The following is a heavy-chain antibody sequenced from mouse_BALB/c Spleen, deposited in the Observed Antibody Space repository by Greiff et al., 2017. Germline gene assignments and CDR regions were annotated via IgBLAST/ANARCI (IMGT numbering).Heavy chain of an antibody. CDR3: ARGGITTRGYAMDY. J-gene: IGHJ4*01. CDR1: GYAFTNYL. D-gene: IGHD2-4*01. CDR2: INPGSGGT. Sequence: VKLVESGAELVRPGTSVKVSCKASGYAFTNYLIEWVKQRPGQGLEWIGVINPGSGGTNYNEKFKGKATLTADKSSSTAYMQLSSLTSDDSAVYYSARGGITTRGYAMDYWGQGTSVTVSS. V-gene: IGHV1-54*01.